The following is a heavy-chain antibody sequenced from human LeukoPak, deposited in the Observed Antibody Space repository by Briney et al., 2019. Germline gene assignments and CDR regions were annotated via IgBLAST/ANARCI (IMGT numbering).Heavy chain of an antibody. Sequence: SETLSLTCAVYGGSFSGYYWSWIRQPPGKGLEWIGEINHSGSTNYNPSLKSRVTISVDTSKNQFSLKLSSVTAADTAVYYCARSHYYGSGSYFRYYYYYYMDVWGKGTTVTVSS. V-gene: IGHV4-34*01. CDR2: INHSGST. D-gene: IGHD3-10*01. J-gene: IGHJ6*03. CDR1: GGSFSGYY. CDR3: ARSHYYGSGSYFRYYYYYYMDV.